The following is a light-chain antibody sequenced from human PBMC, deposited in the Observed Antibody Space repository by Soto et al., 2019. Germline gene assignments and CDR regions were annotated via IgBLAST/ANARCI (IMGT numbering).Light chain of an antibody. V-gene: IGKV1-5*03. CDR3: QQYNDLPS. J-gene: IGKJ1*01. CDR2: EAS. Sequence: IQMTQSPNTLSASVGDRVSVTCRASDNANGHLAWYQQKPGRAPKLLIYEASILESGVPSRFSGSGYGTEFTLTINGLLPEDFVTYYCQQYNDLPSFGQGTKV. CDR1: DNANGH.